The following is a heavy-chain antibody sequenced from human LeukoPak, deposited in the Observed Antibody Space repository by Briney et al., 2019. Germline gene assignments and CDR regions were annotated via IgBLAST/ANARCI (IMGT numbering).Heavy chain of an antibody. D-gene: IGHD3-3*01. V-gene: IGHV1-46*01. CDR1: GYTFTSYY. CDR3: ARDRDFWSGYYANWFDP. Sequence: ASVQVSCKASGYTFTSYYMHWVRQAPGQGLEWMGIINPSGGSTSYAQKFQGRVTMTRDTSTSTVYMELSSLRSEDTAVYYCARDRDFWSGYYANWFDPWGQGTLVTASS. CDR2: INPSGGST. J-gene: IGHJ5*02.